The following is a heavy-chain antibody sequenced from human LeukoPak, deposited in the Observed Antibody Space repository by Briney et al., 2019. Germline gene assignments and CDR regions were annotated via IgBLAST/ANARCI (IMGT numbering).Heavy chain of an antibody. CDR3: ASSNEWELLPYYGLDV. D-gene: IGHD1-26*01. V-gene: IGHV1-8*01. CDR1: GYTFTSYV. CDR2: MNPNSGNT. J-gene: IGHJ6*02. Sequence: GASVKVSCKASGYTFTSYVINWVRQATGQGLEWMGWMNPNSGNTGYAQKFQGRVTLTRNTSISTAYMEMSSLRSEDTAVYYCASSNEWELLPYYGLDVWGQGTTVTVSS.